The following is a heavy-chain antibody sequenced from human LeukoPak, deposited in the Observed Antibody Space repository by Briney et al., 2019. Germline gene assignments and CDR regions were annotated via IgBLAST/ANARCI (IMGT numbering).Heavy chain of an antibody. CDR3: ASGSYDILTGFDY. J-gene: IGHJ4*02. CDR1: GFSFSSYA. V-gene: IGHV3-30*04. CDR2: ISYDGSNK. D-gene: IGHD3-9*01. Sequence: GGSLRLSCAASGFSFSSYAMHWVRQAPGKGLEWVAVISYDGSNKYYADSVKGRFTISRDNSKNTLYLQMNSLRAEDTAVYYCASGSYDILTGFDYWGQGTLVTVSS.